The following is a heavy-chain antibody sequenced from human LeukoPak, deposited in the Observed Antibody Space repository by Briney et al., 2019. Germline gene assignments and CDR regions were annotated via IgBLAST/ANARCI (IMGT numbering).Heavy chain of an antibody. CDR2: IYYSGST. Sequence: SETLSLTCTVSGGSVSSGSYYWSWIRQPPGKGLEWIGYIYYSGSTYYNPSLKSRVTISVDTSKNQFSLKLSSVTAADTAVYYCARDRVLLYYYYGMDVWGQGTTVTVSS. V-gene: IGHV4-30-4*08. CDR3: ARDRVLLYYYYGMDV. J-gene: IGHJ6*02. D-gene: IGHD3-10*01. CDR1: GGSVSSGSYY.